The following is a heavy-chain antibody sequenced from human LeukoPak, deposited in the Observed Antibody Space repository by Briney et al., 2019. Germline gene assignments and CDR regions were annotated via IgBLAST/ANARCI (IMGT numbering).Heavy chain of an antibody. CDR3: AKRLGDY. CDR1: GFTFSSYA. V-gene: IGHV3-23*01. Sequence: GGSLRLSCAASGFTFSSYAMSWVRQAPGKGLEWVSSISGSGGSTYYADSVKGRFSIPRDDSKNTLYLQMNSLRAEDTTVYYCAKRLGDYWGQGTLVTVSS. CDR2: ISGSGGST. J-gene: IGHJ4*02.